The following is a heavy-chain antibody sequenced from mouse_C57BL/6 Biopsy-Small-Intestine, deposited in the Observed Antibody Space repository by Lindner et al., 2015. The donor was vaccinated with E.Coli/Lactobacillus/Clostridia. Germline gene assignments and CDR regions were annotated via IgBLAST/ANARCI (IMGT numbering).Heavy chain of an antibody. D-gene: IGHD2-10*01. V-gene: IGHV5-17*01. CDR2: ISSGSSPI. Sequence: VQLQESGEGLVKPAGSLKLSCAASGFTFSDYGMHWVRQAPEKGLEWVAYISSGSSPIYYADTVKGRFTISRDNAKNTLFLQMTSLRSEDTAMYYCARPYYYAMDYWGQGTSVTVSS. CDR1: GFTFSDYG. J-gene: IGHJ4*01. CDR3: ARPYYYAMDY.